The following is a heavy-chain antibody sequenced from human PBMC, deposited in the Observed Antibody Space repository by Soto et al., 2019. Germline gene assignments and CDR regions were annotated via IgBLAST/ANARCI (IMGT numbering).Heavy chain of an antibody. CDR3: AREENCSDGICYSGYFQR. CDR2: VNPSGGST. V-gene: IGHV1-46*01. D-gene: IGHD2-15*01. CDR1: GYIFTAYS. Sequence: GASVKVSCKASGYIFTAYSMHWVRQAPGQGLEWMGVVNPSGGSTNYAQKFQGRITMTRDTSTGTVYMDLSSLTSEDTAVYYCAREENCSDGICYSGYFQRWGQGTLVTVSS. J-gene: IGHJ1*01.